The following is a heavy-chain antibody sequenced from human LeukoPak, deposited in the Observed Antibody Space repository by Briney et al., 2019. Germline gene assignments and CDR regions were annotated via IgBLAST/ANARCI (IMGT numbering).Heavy chain of an antibody. CDR2: ISSSSSYI. CDR1: GFTFSSYS. V-gene: IGHV3-21*01. CDR3: ASGAYCGGDCYSGDAFDI. J-gene: IGHJ3*02. Sequence: NPGGSLRLSCAASGFTFSSYSMNWVRQAPGKGLEWVSSISSSSSYIYYADSVKGRFTISRDNAKNSLYLQMNSLRAEDTAVCYCASGAYCGGDCYSGDAFDIWGQGTMVTVSS. D-gene: IGHD2-21*01.